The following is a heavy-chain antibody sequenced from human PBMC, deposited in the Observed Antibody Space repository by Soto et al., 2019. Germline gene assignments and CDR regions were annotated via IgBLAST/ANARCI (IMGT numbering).Heavy chain of an antibody. D-gene: IGHD6-6*01. J-gene: IGHJ6*02. V-gene: IGHV4-39*01. CDR3: ASPSLAVPGGLNYYYYGMDV. Sequence: SETLSLTCTVSGGSISSSSYYWGWIRQPPGKGLEWIGSIYYSGSTYYNPSLKSRVTISVDTSKNQFSLKLSSVTAADTAVYYCASPSLAVPGGLNYYYYGMDVWGQGTTVTVSS. CDR2: IYYSGST. CDR1: GGSISSSSYY.